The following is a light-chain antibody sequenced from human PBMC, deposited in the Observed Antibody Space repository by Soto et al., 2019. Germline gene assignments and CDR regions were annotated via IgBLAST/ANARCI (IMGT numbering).Light chain of an antibody. J-gene: IGLJ1*01. CDR1: SSDVGGYNY. V-gene: IGLV2-14*01. Sequence: QSALTQPASVSGSPGQSITISCTGTSSDVGGYNYVSWYQQHPDKAPKLMIYEVSNRPSGVSTRFSGSKSGNTASLTISGLQPEDEADYFCSSYTTSSTLEGVFGTGTKLTVL. CDR2: EVS. CDR3: SSYTTSSTLEGV.